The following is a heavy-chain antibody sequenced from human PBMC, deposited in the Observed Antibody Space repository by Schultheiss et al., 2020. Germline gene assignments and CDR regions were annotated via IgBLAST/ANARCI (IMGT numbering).Heavy chain of an antibody. J-gene: IGHJ4*02. CDR1: GFTFGDYA. V-gene: IGHV3-21*03. Sequence: GESLKISCTASGFTFGDYAMSWFRQAPGKGLEWVSSISSSSSYIYYADSVKGRFTISRDNAKNSLYLQMNSLKTEDTAVYYCTTEIKLWFGELLINYFDYWGQGTLVTVSS. CDR3: TTEIKLWFGELLINYFDY. D-gene: IGHD3-10*01. CDR2: ISSSSSYI.